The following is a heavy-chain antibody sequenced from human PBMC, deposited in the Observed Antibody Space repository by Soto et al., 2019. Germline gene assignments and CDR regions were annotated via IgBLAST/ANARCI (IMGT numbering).Heavy chain of an antibody. CDR3: TRARYCSGGSCYSFWFDP. CDR2: IRSKAYGGTT. Sequence: GGSLRLSCTASGFTFGDYAMSWFRQAPGKGLEWVGFIRSKAYGGTTEYAASVKGRFTISRDDSKSIAYLQMNSLKTEDTAVYYCTRARYCSGGSCYSFWFDPWGQGTLVTVSS. V-gene: IGHV3-49*03. D-gene: IGHD2-15*01. J-gene: IGHJ5*02. CDR1: GFTFGDYA.